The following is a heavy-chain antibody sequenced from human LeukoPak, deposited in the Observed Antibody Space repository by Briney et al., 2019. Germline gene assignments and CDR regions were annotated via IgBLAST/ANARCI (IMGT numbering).Heavy chain of an antibody. J-gene: IGHJ4*02. CDR2: IYTSGST. CDR1: GGSISSYY. CDR3: ARDTTSFGVVIYYFDY. D-gene: IGHD3-3*01. Sequence: SETLSLTCTVSGGSISSYYWSWIRQPAGKGLEWIGRIYTSGSTNYNPSLKSRVTMSVDTSKNQFSLKLSSVTAADTAVYYCARDTTSFGVVIYYFDYWGQGTPVTVSS. V-gene: IGHV4-4*07.